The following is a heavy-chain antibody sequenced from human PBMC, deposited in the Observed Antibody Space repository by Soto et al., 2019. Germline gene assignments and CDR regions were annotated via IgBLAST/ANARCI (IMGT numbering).Heavy chain of an antibody. CDR3: ARRSSRQLVYFDY. D-gene: IGHD6-13*01. Sequence: SETLSLTCTVSGGSISSSSYYWGWIRQPPGKGLEWIGSIYYSGSTYYNPSLKSRVTISVDTSKNQFSLKLSSVTAADTAVYYCARRSSRQLVYFDYWGQGTLVTVSS. CDR2: IYYSGST. CDR1: GGSISSSSYY. J-gene: IGHJ4*02. V-gene: IGHV4-39*01.